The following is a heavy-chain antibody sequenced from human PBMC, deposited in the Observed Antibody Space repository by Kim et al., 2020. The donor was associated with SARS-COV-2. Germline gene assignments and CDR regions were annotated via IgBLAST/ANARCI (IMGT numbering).Heavy chain of an antibody. J-gene: IGHJ6*02. CDR3: ARVGSSSWYVDYYYGMDV. CDR2: INTNTGNP. CDR1: GYTFTSYA. V-gene: IGHV7-4-1*02. Sequence: ASVKVSCKASGYTFTSYAMSWVRQAPGQGLEWMGWINTNTGNPTYAQGFTGRFVFSLDTSVSTAYLQISSLKAEDTAVYYCARVGSSSWYVDYYYGMDVWGQGTTVTVSS. D-gene: IGHD6-13*01.